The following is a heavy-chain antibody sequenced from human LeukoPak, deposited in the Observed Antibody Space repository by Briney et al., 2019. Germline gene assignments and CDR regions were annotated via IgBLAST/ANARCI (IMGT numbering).Heavy chain of an antibody. Sequence: SETLSLTCAVYGGSFSDYYWSWIRQPPGKGLEWIGEINHSGNTNYNPSLKSRVTISVDSSKNQFSLKLSSVTAADTAVYYCARDPYGSGSYYPNWFDPWGQGTLVTVSS. CDR1: GGSFSDYY. D-gene: IGHD3-10*01. V-gene: IGHV4-34*01. J-gene: IGHJ5*02. CDR3: ARDPYGSGSYYPNWFDP. CDR2: INHSGNT.